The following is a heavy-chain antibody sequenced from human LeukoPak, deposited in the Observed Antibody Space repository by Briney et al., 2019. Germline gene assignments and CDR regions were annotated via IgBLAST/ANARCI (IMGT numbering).Heavy chain of an antibody. V-gene: IGHV3-13*01. CDR3: ARGRGYYMDV. Sequence: GGSLRLSCAASGFTFSNYDMHWVRQATGKGLEWVSVIGTAGATYCPGSVKGRFTISRENAKNSVYLQMNNLRAGDTAVYYCARGRGYYMDVWGKGTTVTISS. CDR2: IGTAGAT. CDR1: GFTFSNYD. J-gene: IGHJ6*03.